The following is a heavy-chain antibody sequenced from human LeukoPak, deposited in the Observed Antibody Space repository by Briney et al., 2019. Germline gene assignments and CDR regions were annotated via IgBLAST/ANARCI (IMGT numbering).Heavy chain of an antibody. J-gene: IGHJ4*02. D-gene: IGHD3-22*01. Sequence: PGGSLRLSCAASGFTFSSYTMNWVRQAPGKGLEWVSSISSSSNYIYYADSVKGRFTISRDNAKNSLYLQMNSLRAEDTAVYYCAKNANYYDSSGYFFTYYFDYWGQGTLVTVSS. CDR1: GFTFSSYT. V-gene: IGHV3-21*04. CDR2: ISSSSNYI. CDR3: AKNANYYDSSGYFFTYYFDY.